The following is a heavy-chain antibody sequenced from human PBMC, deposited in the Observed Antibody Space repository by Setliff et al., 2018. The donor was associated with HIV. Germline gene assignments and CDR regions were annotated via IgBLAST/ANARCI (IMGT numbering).Heavy chain of an antibody. V-gene: IGHV3-30-3*01. CDR1: GFAFSSYA. J-gene: IGHJ4*02. D-gene: IGHD3-10*01. Sequence: GGSLRLSCAASGFAFSSYAMHWVRQAPGKGLEWVAVISYDGSNKYYADSVKGRFTISRDNSKNTLYLQMNSLRAEDTAVYYCARDRVPIYWGQGMLVTVSS. CDR3: ARDRVPIY. CDR2: ISYDGSNK.